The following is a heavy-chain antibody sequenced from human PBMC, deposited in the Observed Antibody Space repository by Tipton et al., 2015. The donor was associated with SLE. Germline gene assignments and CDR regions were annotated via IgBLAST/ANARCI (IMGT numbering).Heavy chain of an antibody. CDR3: AMSGVLGRGWFDP. CDR1: GFTFSSYA. CDR2: ITDSGDST. D-gene: IGHD3-10*01. Sequence: SLRLSCVASGFTFSSYAMSWVRQAPGKGLEWVSAITDSGDSTYHADSVKGRFTISRDNSKNTLYLQMNSLRPEDTAVYYCAMSGVLGRGWFDPWGQGILVTVSS. J-gene: IGHJ5*02. V-gene: IGHV3-23*01.